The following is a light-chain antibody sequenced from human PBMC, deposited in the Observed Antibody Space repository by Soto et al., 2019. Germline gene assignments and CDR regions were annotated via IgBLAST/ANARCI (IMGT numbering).Light chain of an antibody. Sequence: QSALTQPPSVSGSPGQSVTISCTGTSSDVGSYNRVSWYQQPPGTAPKLMIYEVSNRPSGVPDRFSGSKSGNTASLTISGLQAEDEADYYCCLYVGATTYVFGTGTKVTVL. CDR2: EVS. CDR1: SSDVGSYNR. CDR3: CLYVGATTYV. J-gene: IGLJ1*01. V-gene: IGLV2-18*01.